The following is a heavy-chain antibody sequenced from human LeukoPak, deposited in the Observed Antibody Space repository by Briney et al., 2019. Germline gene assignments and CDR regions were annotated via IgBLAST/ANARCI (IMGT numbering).Heavy chain of an antibody. Sequence: PGGSLRLSCAASGFTFSDCYMSWIRQAPGKGLEWVSYISSSSSYTNYADSVKGRFTISRDNAKNSLYLQMNSLRAEDTAVYYCARSPSMVRGVITFFDYWGQGTLVTVSS. CDR3: ARSPSMVRGVITFFDY. V-gene: IGHV3-11*06. J-gene: IGHJ4*02. CDR1: GFTFSDCY. CDR2: ISSSSSYT. D-gene: IGHD3-10*01.